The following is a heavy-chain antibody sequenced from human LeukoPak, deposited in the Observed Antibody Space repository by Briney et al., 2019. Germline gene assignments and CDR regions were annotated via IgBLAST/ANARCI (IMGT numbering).Heavy chain of an antibody. J-gene: IGHJ4*02. CDR1: GYSFTSYW. Sequence: GESLKISCKGSGYSFTSYWIGWVRQKPGKGLEWTGIIFPGDSDTRYSPSFQGQVTISADKSISTAYLQWSSLKASDTAMYYCARRLTYDSRAYYCLDYWGQGTLVTVSS. D-gene: IGHD3-22*01. CDR2: IFPGDSDT. CDR3: ARRLTYDSRAYYCLDY. V-gene: IGHV5-51*01.